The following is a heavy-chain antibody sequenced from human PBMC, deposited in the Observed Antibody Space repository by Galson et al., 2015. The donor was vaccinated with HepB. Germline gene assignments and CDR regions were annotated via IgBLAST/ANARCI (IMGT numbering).Heavy chain of an antibody. CDR2: IKQDGTEK. CDR1: GFTFSSYW. Sequence: SLRLSCAASGFTFSSYWMRWVRQAPGKGLEWVANIKQDGTEKYYADSVKGRFTISRDNAKNSLYLQMNSLTAEDTAVYFCARPYSPGWYGAIYHWGQGTLVTVSS. V-gene: IGHV3-7*03. D-gene: IGHD6-13*01. J-gene: IGHJ4*02. CDR3: ARPYSPGWYGAIYH.